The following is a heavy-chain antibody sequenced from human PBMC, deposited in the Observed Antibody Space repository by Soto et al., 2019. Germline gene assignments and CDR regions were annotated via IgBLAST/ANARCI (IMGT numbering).Heavy chain of an antibody. CDR2: IYYSGST. CDR1: GGSISSYY. V-gene: IGHV4-59*01. D-gene: IGHD5-12*01. Sequence: PSETLSLTCTVSGGSISSYYWSWIRQPPGKGLEWIGYIYYSGSTNYNPSLKSQVTISVDTSKNQFSLKLSSVTAADTAVYYCARGRDGYNNFDYWGQGTLVTVSS. J-gene: IGHJ4*02. CDR3: ARGRDGYNNFDY.